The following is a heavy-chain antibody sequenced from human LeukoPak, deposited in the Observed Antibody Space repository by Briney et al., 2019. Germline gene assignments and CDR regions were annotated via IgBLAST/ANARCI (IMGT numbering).Heavy chain of an antibody. Sequence: GGSLRLSCAASGFTFSNYWLTWVRQAPGKGLEWVVNINQDGSVKTLVDSVKGRFTISRDNARNSLYLQMSSLRAEDTAIYYCATDRAYLTFDCWGQGTLVIVSS. D-gene: IGHD3-16*01. J-gene: IGHJ5*01. CDR3: ATDRAYLTFDC. CDR2: INQDGSVK. V-gene: IGHV3-7*01. CDR1: GFTFSNYW.